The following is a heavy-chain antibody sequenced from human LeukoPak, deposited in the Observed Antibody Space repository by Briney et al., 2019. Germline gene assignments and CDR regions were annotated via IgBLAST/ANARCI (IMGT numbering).Heavy chain of an antibody. CDR1: GGSFSGYY. D-gene: IGHD3-10*01. J-gene: IGHJ5*02. CDR2: IYHSGST. V-gene: IGHV4-34*01. Sequence: PSETLSLTCAVYGGSFSGYYWSWIRQPPGKGLEWIGYIYHSGSTYYNPSLKSRVTISVDRSKNQFSLKLSSVTAADTAEYYCARVMADNWFDPWGQGTLVTVSS. CDR3: ARVMADNWFDP.